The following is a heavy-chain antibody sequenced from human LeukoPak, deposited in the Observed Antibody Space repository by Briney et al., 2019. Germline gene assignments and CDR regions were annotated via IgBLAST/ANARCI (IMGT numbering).Heavy chain of an antibody. V-gene: IGHV3-23*01. Sequence: GGSLRLSCTASGVTFSNCSMSWVRQAPGKGLEWVAAISTIGGRTFYADSVKGQFTISRDNSKNTLFLQMNSLTGEDTAIYYCAKIYYASGSYDWFDPWGQGTLVTVSS. CDR2: ISTIGGRT. CDR3: AKIYYASGSYDWFDP. CDR1: GVTFSNCS. J-gene: IGHJ5*02. D-gene: IGHD3-10*01.